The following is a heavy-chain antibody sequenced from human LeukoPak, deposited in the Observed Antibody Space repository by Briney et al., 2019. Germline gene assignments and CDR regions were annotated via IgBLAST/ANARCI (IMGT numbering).Heavy chain of an antibody. CDR3: ARDYLDIVATLGAFDI. V-gene: IGHV1-69*04. J-gene: IGHJ3*02. CDR1: GYTFTSYY. D-gene: IGHD5-12*01. CDR2: IIPILGIA. Sequence: SVKVSCKASGYTFTSYYMHWVRQAPGQGLEWMGRIIPILGIANYAQKFQGRVTITADKSTSTAYMELSSLRSEDTAVYYCARDYLDIVATLGAFDIWGQGTMVTVSS.